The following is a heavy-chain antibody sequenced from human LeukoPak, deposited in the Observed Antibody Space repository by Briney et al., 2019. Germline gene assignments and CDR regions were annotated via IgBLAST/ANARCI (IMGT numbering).Heavy chain of an antibody. J-gene: IGHJ4*02. CDR2: ISSSSSTI. Sequence: LPGGSLRLSCAASGFTFSSYSMNWVRQAPGKGLEWVSYISSSSSTIYYADSVKGRFTISRDNAKNSLYLQMSSLRAEDTAVYYCARVRGGYYFDYWGQGTLVTVSS. D-gene: IGHD3-10*01. CDR1: GFTFSSYS. CDR3: ARVRGGYYFDY. V-gene: IGHV3-48*04.